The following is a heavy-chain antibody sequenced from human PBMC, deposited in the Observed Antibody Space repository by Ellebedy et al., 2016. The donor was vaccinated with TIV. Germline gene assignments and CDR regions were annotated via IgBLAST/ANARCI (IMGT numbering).Heavy chain of an antibody. CDR1: GYTFTSYG. CDR2: ISAYNGNT. V-gene: IGHV1-18*04. J-gene: IGHJ4*02. D-gene: IGHD2-15*01. Sequence: ASVKVSCXASGYTFTSYGISWVRQAPGQGLEWMGWISAYNGNTNYAQKLQGRVTMTTDTSTSTAYMELRSLRSDDTAVYYCARDTGVAVAANGYFDYWGQGTLVTVSS. CDR3: ARDTGVAVAANGYFDY.